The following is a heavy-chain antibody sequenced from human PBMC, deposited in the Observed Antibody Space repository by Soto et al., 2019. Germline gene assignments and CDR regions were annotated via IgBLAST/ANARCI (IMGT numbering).Heavy chain of an antibody. D-gene: IGHD3-3*01. J-gene: IGHJ6*02. V-gene: IGHV3-9*01. CDR3: ARSWSGSPSGRVDV. Sequence: ESGGGLVQPGRSLRLSCVGSGFTFEDYVMHWVRQVPGKGLEWVSHISWDGYSIGYAGSVRGRFTISRDNAKNSLFLQMNSLRPEDTALYYCARSWSGSPSGRVDVWGQGTTVTVSS. CDR1: GFTFEDYV. CDR2: ISWDGYSI.